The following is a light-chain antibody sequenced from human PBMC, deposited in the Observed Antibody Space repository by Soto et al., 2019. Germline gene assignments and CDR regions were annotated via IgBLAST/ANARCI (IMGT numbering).Light chain of an antibody. CDR3: SSYTRSNTLV. CDR1: SSDVTDYRY. CDR2: ELS. V-gene: IGLV2-14*01. J-gene: IGLJ2*01. Sequence: QSVLTQPASVSGSPGQSITIFCTGTSSDVTDYRYVSWYQHRPGEAPKLIIYELSNRPSGVSSRFSGSKSGNTASLTISGVQPEDGAEYYCSSYTRSNTLVFGGGTKLTVL.